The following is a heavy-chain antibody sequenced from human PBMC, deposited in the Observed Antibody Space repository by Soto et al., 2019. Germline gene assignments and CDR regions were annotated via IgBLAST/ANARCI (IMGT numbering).Heavy chain of an antibody. Sequence: QVQLVESGGGVVQPGRSLRLSCAGSGFTFSNYGMHWVRQAPGKGLDWVTVISYDGSNKFYADSVKGRFTISRDNSKNTLYLQMDRLRVEDTAVYYCAKSMDIAVAGTRYFDYWGQGTLVTVSS. J-gene: IGHJ4*02. D-gene: IGHD6-19*01. CDR1: GFTFSNYG. V-gene: IGHV3-30*18. CDR2: ISYDGSNK. CDR3: AKSMDIAVAGTRYFDY.